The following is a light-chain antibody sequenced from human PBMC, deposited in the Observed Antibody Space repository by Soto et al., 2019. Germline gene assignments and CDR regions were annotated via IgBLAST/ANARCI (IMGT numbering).Light chain of an antibody. CDR1: QSVSTYVTY. J-gene: IGKJ3*01. Sequence: EIVLTQSPATLSLSPGERATLSCRASQSVSTYVTYLAWYQQKPGQAPRLLIYAASTRATGIPDRFSGSGSGTDFSLTISRLEPEDFAVYYCQQYGRSPGLLTFGPGTKVDIK. V-gene: IGKV3-20*01. CDR2: AAS. CDR3: QQYGRSPGLLT.